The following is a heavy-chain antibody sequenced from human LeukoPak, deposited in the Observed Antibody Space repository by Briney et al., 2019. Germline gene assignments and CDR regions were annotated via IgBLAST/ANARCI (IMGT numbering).Heavy chain of an antibody. D-gene: IGHD3-10*01. V-gene: IGHV1-46*01. CDR3: ARDGSGSLDY. J-gene: IGHJ4*02. Sequence: GASVKVSCKASGYTFTGYYMRWVRQAPGQGLEWMGIINPSGGSTSYAQKFQGRVTMTRDMSTSTVYMELSSLRSEDTAVYYCARDGSGSLDYWGQGTLVTVSS. CDR1: GYTFTGYY. CDR2: INPSGGST.